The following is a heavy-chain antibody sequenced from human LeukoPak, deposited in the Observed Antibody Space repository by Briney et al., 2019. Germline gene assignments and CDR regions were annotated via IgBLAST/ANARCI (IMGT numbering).Heavy chain of an antibody. CDR1: GGSFSGYY. Sequence: SETLSLTCAVYGGSFSGYYWSWIRQPPGKGLEWIGEIDHSGSTNYNPSLKSRVTISVDTSKNQFSLKLSSVTAADTVVYYCATGREDFDYWGQGTLVTVSS. D-gene: IGHD1-26*01. CDR2: IDHSGST. J-gene: IGHJ4*02. V-gene: IGHV4-34*01. CDR3: ATGREDFDY.